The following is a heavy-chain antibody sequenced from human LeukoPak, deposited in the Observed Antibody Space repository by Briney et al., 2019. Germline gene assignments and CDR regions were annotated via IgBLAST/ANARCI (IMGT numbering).Heavy chain of an antibody. Sequence: SETLSLTCAVYGGSFSGYYWSWIRQPPGKGLEWIGGINHSGSTNYNPSLKSRVTISVDTSKNQFSLKLSSVTAADTAVYYCARLGRYYYGSGSYPKRHFDYWGQGTLVTVSS. V-gene: IGHV4-34*01. CDR3: ARLGRYYYGSGSYPKRHFDY. CDR1: GGSFSGYY. J-gene: IGHJ4*02. D-gene: IGHD3-10*01. CDR2: INHSGST.